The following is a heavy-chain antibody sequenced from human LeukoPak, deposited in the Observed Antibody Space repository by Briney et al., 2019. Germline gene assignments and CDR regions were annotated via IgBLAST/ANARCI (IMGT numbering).Heavy chain of an antibody. CDR3: ARVQDTPMVLASYFDY. V-gene: IGHV3-48*03. CDR2: ISSSGSTI. Sequence: GGSLRLSCAASGFTFSSYEMNWVRQAPGKGLEWVSYISSSGSTIYYADSVKGRFTISRDNAKNSLYLQMNSLRVEDTAVYYCARVQDTPMVLASYFDYWGQGTLVTVSS. CDR1: GFTFSSYE. J-gene: IGHJ4*02. D-gene: IGHD5-18*01.